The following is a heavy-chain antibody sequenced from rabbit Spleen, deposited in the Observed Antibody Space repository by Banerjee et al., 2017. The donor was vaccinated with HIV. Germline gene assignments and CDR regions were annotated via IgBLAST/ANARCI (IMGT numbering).Heavy chain of an antibody. J-gene: IGHJ4*01. CDR1: GFSLSNNNV. V-gene: IGHV1S45*01. CDR2: LYPDNGVT. Sequence: QEQLVESGGGLVQPGGSLTLSCTASGFSLSNNNVMRWVRQAPGKGLEWIASLYPDNGVTYYANWAKGRFTLSRTSSTTVALQMTSLTDADTATYFCVTDIFGYGGFNLWGPGTLVTVS. CDR3: VTDIFGYGGFNL. D-gene: IGHD6-1*01.